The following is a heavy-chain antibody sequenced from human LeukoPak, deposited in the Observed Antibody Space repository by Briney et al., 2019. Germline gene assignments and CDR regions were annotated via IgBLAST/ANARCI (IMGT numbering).Heavy chain of an antibody. CDR1: GSTFNSYT. J-gene: IGHJ3*02. CDR3: ARAFDI. CDR2: ISTSSNI. V-gene: IGHV3-48*01. Sequence: GGSLRLSCAASGSTFNSYTMNWVRQAPGKGLEWVSYISTSSNIYYADSVKGRFTISRDNAKNSLFLQMNSLRLEDTAVYYCARAFDIWGQGTMVTVSS.